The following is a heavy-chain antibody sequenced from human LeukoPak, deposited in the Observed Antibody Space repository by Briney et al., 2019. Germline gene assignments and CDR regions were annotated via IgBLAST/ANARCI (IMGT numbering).Heavy chain of an antibody. Sequence: PSETLSLTCSVSGVSISTYYWSWIRQPPGKGLEWIGYIYSDGSTNYNPSFKSRVTISIDAQNQFSLRLSSVTAADTPIYYCARGPPYAGSSAWGPGTLVTVSS. V-gene: IGHV4-59*01. CDR1: GVSISTYY. D-gene: IGHD6-6*01. J-gene: IGHJ5*02. CDR2: IYSDGST. CDR3: ARGPPYAGSSA.